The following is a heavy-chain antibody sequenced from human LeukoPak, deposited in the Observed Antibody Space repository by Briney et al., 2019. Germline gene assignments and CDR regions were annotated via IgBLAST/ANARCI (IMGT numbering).Heavy chain of an antibody. V-gene: IGHV4-39*01. CDR3: ARHRGDFDWLPYYFDY. Sequence: SETLSLTCTVSGGSISSGGYYWSWIRQPPGKGLEWIGEINHSGSTNYNPSLKSRVTISVDTSKNQFSLKLSSVTAADTAVYYCARHRGDFDWLPYYFDYWGQGTLVTVSS. CDR2: INHSGST. J-gene: IGHJ4*02. D-gene: IGHD3-9*01. CDR1: GGSISSGGYY.